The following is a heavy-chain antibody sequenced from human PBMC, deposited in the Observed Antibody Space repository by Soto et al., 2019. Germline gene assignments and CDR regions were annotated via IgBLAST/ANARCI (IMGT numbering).Heavy chain of an antibody. Sequence: QVQLQESGPGLVKPSQTLSLTCTVSGGSISSGGYYWSWIRQHPGKVLEWIGYIYYSGSTYYNPSLKSRVTISVDTSKNQFSLKLSSVTAAETAVYCCASFHYYGDLGHAFDIWGQGTMVTVSS. V-gene: IGHV4-31*03. D-gene: IGHD4-17*01. J-gene: IGHJ3*02. CDR1: GGSISSGGYY. CDR2: IYYSGST. CDR3: ASFHYYGDLGHAFDI.